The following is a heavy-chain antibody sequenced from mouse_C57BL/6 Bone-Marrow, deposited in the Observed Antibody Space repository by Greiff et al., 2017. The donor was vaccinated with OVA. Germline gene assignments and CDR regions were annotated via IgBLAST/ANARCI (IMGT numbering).Heavy chain of an antibody. V-gene: IGHV4-1*01. CDR2: INPDSSTI. Sequence: EVKLQESGGGLVQPGGSLKLSCAASGIDFSRYWMSWVRRAPGKGLEWIGEINPDSSTINYAPSLKDKFIISRDNAKNTLYLQMSKVRSEDTALYYCASPQLGRGFAYWGQGTLVTVSA. J-gene: IGHJ3*01. D-gene: IGHD4-1*02. CDR1: GIDFSRYW. CDR3: ASPQLGRGFAY.